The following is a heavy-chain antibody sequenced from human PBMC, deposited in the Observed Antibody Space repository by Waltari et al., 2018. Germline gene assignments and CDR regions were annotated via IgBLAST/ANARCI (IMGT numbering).Heavy chain of an antibody. Sequence: QVQLQESGPGLVTPSETLSLTCTVSGRSLSSYYWSWTPPPPGKGLEWFGYIYYSGSTNYNPGHKRRVTISVDTSKNQFSLKLSSVTAADTAVYYCARGGSSSTVGGYYYGMGVWGQGTKGNVSS. V-gene: IGHV4-59*01. D-gene: IGHD6-6*01. CDR2: IYYSGST. J-gene: IGHJ6*02. CDR1: GRSLSSYY. CDR3: ARGGSSSTVGGYYYGMGV.